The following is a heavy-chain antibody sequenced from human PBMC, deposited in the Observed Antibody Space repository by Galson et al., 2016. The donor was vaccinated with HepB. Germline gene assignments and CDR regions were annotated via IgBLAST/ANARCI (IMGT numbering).Heavy chain of an antibody. Sequence: SLRLSCAASGFTFSSYWMTWVRQAPGKGLEWVAVIWYDGSNKYYADSVKGRFTISRDNSKNTLYLQMNSLRAEDTAVYYCARERTVLLWFGEPGGMDVWGQGTTVTVSS. J-gene: IGHJ6*02. V-gene: IGHV3-33*08. CDR2: IWYDGSNK. CDR3: ARERTVLLWFGEPGGMDV. CDR1: GFTFSSYW. D-gene: IGHD3-10*01.